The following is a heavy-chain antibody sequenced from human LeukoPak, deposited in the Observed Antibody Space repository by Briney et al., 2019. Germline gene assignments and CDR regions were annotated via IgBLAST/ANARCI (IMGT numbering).Heavy chain of an antibody. CDR1: GFTVSRNH. D-gene: IGHD6-13*01. J-gene: IGHJ6*02. Sequence: GGSLRLSCAASGFTVSRNHMSWVRQAPGKGLEWVSVIYSGGTTYYADSVKGRFTISRHNSKNTLYLQMNSLRAEDTAVYYCARDNKRVGITAAGTFGMDVWGQGTTVTVSS. CDR2: IYSGGTT. V-gene: IGHV3-53*04. CDR3: ARDNKRVGITAAGTFGMDV.